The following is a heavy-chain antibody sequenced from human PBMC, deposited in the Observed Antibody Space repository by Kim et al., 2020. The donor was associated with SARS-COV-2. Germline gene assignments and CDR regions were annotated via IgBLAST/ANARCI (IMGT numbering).Heavy chain of an antibody. CDR2: ISYDGSNK. D-gene: IGHD5-12*01. V-gene: IGHV3-30*04. Sequence: GGSLRLSCAASGFTFSSYAMHWVRQAPGKGLEWVAVISYDGSNKYYADSVKGRFTISRDNSKNTLYLQMNSLRAEDTAVYYCARGGEMATIAPFDYWGQG. CDR3: ARGGEMATIAPFDY. CDR1: GFTFSSYA. J-gene: IGHJ4*02.